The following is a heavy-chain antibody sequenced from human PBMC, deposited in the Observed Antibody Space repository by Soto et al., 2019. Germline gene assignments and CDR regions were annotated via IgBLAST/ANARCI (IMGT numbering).Heavy chain of an antibody. CDR3: ARGDFLAALHGMDV. D-gene: IGHD6-6*01. CDR1: GGSISSGDYY. V-gene: IGHV4-30-4*02. Sequence: SDTLSLTCTVSGGSISSGDYYWSWIRQPPGKGLEWIGYIYYSGSTYYNPSLKSRVTISVDTSKNQFSLKLSSVTAADTAVYYCARGDFLAALHGMDVWGQGTTVTVSS. J-gene: IGHJ6*02. CDR2: IYYSGST.